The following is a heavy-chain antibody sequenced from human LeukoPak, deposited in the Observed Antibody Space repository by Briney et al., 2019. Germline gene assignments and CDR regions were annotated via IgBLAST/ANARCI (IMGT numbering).Heavy chain of an antibody. Sequence: GGSLRLSCAASGFTFSSYAMNWVRQAPGKGPEWVSGISNSGGSTYYADSVKGRFTISRDNSKNTLYLQMNSLRAEDTAVYYCAKETSSSFDYWGQGTLVTVSS. CDR2: ISNSGGST. D-gene: IGHD6-6*01. V-gene: IGHV3-23*01. J-gene: IGHJ4*02. CDR3: AKETSSSFDY. CDR1: GFTFSSYA.